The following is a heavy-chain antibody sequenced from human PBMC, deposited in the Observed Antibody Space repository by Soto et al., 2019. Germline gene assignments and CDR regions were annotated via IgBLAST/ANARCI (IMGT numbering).Heavy chain of an antibody. CDR2: IYASGST. J-gene: IGHJ4*02. CDR3: AIDRGYCETTACYLDY. CDR1: GGSISSYY. V-gene: IGHV4-4*07. Sequence: SETLSLTCTVSGGSISSYYWNWIRQSAGRGLEWIGRIYASGSTNYSPSLKSRVAMSVDTSKNLFSLKLNSVTAADTAIYYCAIDRGYCETTACYLDYWGQGILVTVSS. D-gene: IGHD2-21*01.